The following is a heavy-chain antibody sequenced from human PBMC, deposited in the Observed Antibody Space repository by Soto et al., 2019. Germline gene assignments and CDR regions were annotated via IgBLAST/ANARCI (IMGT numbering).Heavy chain of an antibody. CDR3: ARDEGYMVLMVYARGGFDP. D-gene: IGHD2-8*01. CDR1: GGSFRGYY. Sequence: QVQLQQWGAGLLKPSETLSLTCAVYGGSFRGYYWSWIRQPPGTGLEWLGEINHSGSTNYNQSLKSRVTISVDTSTNQFSLNLSSVTAADTAVYYCARDEGYMVLMVYARGGFDPWGQGTLVTVSS. J-gene: IGHJ5*02. V-gene: IGHV4-34*01. CDR2: INHSGST.